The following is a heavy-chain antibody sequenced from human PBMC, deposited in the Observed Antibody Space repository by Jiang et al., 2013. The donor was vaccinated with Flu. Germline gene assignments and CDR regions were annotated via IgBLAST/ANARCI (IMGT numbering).Heavy chain of an antibody. J-gene: IGHJ6*02. CDR3: ASCTIFGTGMDV. CDR2: IYYSGST. CDR1: GDSLSGSSYY. V-gene: IGHV4-39*07. Sequence: TLSLTCTVSGDSLSGSSYYWGWIRQPPGKGLEWIGTIYYSGSTYYNPSLKSRVIISVDTSKNQFSLKLSSVTAADTAVYYCASCTIFGTGMDVWGQGTTVTVSS. D-gene: IGHD3-3*01.